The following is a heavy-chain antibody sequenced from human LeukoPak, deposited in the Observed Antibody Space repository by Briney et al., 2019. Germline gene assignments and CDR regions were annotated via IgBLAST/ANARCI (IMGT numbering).Heavy chain of an antibody. J-gene: IGHJ4*02. Sequence: VKVSCKASGYTFTDYYMHWVQQAPGKGLEWMGRVDPEDGETIYAEKFQGRVTITADTSTDTAYMELSSLRSEDTAVYYCATVSVDTALFDYWGQGTLVTVSS. CDR2: VDPEDGET. CDR3: ATVSVDTALFDY. V-gene: IGHV1-69-2*01. D-gene: IGHD5-18*01. CDR1: GYTFTDYY.